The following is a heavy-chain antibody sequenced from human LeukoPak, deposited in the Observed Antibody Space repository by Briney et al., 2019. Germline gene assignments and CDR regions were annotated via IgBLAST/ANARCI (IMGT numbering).Heavy chain of an antibody. CDR1: GFTFSSYW. CDR2: INSDGSST. Sequence: GGSLRLSCAASGFTFSSYWMHWVRQAPGKGLVWVSRINSDGSSTVYADSVKGRFTISRDNSKNTLYLQMNSLRVEDTAMYYCATGSGITMVRGVIPRYWGQGTLVTVSS. D-gene: IGHD3-10*01. CDR3: ATGSGITMVRGVIPRY. J-gene: IGHJ4*02. V-gene: IGHV3-74*01.